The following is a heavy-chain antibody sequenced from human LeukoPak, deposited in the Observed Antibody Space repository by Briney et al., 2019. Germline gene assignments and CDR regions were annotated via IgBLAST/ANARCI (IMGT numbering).Heavy chain of an antibody. V-gene: IGHV4-59*01. CDR2: MYYSGST. CDR3: ARGLGMWQPLGS. D-gene: IGHD7-27*01. Sequence: ASETLSLTCTVSGGSMNDYYWTWIRQPPGRGLEWIGYMYYSGSTKYNPSLKSRLTISLDRSRNQFSLKMTSVNTADTAMYYCARGLGMWQPLGSWGQGTLATVPA. CDR1: GGSMNDYY. J-gene: IGHJ4*02.